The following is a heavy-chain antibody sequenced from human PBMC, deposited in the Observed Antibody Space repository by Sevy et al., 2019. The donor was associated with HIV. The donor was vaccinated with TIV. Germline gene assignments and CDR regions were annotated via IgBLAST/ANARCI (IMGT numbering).Heavy chain of an antibody. D-gene: IGHD6-13*01. Sequence: GGSLRLSCVAYGFTVSSNFMTWVRQAPGKGLEWVSIIYSGGDTYYADSVKGRFTISGDNSKNTLYLQMNILRAEDTAVYYCARVLRVATASGGMDVWGQGTTVTVSS. CDR2: IYSGGDT. J-gene: IGHJ6*02. CDR3: ARVLRVATASGGMDV. CDR1: GFTVSSNF. V-gene: IGHV3-53*01.